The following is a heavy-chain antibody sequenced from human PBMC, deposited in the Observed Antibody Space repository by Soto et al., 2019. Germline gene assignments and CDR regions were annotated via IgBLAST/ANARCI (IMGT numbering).Heavy chain of an antibody. D-gene: IGHD6-19*01. V-gene: IGHV4-59*08. CDR3: ARHDPYSSGWYGVDY. CDR1: GGSISSYY. Sequence: QVQLQESGPGLVKPSETLSLTCTVSGGSISSYYWSWIRQPPGKGQEWIGYIYYSGSTNYNPSLKSLVTISVDTSKNPFSLKLSSVTAADTAVYYCARHDPYSSGWYGVDYWRQGTLVTVSS. J-gene: IGHJ4*02. CDR2: IYYSGST.